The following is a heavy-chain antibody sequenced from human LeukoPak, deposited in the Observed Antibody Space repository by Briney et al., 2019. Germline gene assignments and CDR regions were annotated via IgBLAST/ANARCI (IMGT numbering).Heavy chain of an antibody. J-gene: IGHJ3*02. CDR1: GYTFTSYY. CDR2: INPSGGST. Sequence: ASVKVSCKASGYTFTSYYMHWVRQAPGQGLEWMGIINPSGGSTSYAQKFLGRVTMTRDTSTSTVYMELSSLRSEDTAVYYCARGLRFLEWLLYSSDAFDIWGQGTMVTVSS. D-gene: IGHD3-3*01. V-gene: IGHV1-46*01. CDR3: ARGLRFLEWLLYSSDAFDI.